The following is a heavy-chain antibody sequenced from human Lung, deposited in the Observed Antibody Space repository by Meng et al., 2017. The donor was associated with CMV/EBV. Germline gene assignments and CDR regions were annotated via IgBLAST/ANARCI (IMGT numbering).Heavy chain of an antibody. Sequence: QGQLVQSGAEVKKPGASVMVSCKASGYTFTHHGISWIRQAPGQGLEWLGWISCYNGDTNYAQKVQGRFTMTMDKSASTAYMDLRSLRSDDTAVYYCARDPSNTSGRYAYFDYWGQGTLVTVSS. CDR2: ISCYNGDT. V-gene: IGHV1-18*01. CDR1: GYTFTHHG. J-gene: IGHJ4*02. D-gene: IGHD6-19*01. CDR3: ARDPSNTSGRYAYFDY.